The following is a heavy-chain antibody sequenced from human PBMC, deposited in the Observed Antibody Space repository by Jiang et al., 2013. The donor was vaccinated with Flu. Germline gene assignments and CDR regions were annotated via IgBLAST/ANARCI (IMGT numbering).Heavy chain of an antibody. CDR2: ISFDGSNI. V-gene: IGHV3-30-3*01. J-gene: IGHJ4*02. Sequence: VQLLESGGGVVQPGRSLRLSCAASGFHFRDFAMHWVRQTPGKGLEWVALISFDGSNIEYADSVKGRFTISRDNSKNTLYLQLNSLRPDDTALYYCARDLPPLDYWGQGTLVTVSS. CDR1: GFHFRDFA. D-gene: IGHD5/OR15-5a*01. CDR3: ARDLPPLDY.